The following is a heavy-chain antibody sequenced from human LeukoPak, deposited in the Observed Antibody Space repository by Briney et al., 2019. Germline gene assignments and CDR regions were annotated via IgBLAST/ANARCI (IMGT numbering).Heavy chain of an antibody. D-gene: IGHD2/OR15-2a*01. CDR2: ISGSSTYI. J-gene: IGHJ5*02. V-gene: IGHV3-21*01. CDR1: GFTFSNYN. CDR3: VRIPNSANFPNWFDP. Sequence: GGSLRLSCAASGFTFSNYNMNWVRQAPEKGLEWISSISGSSTYIYYADSVKGRFTISRDNAKNSLYLQMNSLRADDTAMYYCVRIPNSANFPNWFDPWGQGTQVTVSS.